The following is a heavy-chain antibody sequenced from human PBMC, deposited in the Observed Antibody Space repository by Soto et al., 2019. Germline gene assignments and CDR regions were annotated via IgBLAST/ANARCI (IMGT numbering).Heavy chain of an antibody. V-gene: IGHV1-18*01. J-gene: IGHJ4*02. CDR1: GYTFTSYG. CDR2: ISAYNGNT. CDR3: ARDFGSHCSGGSCPNDY. D-gene: IGHD2-15*01. Sequence: QVQLVQSGAEVKKPGASVKVSCKASGYTFTSYGISWVRQAPGQGLEWMGWISAYNGNTNYAQKLQGGVTMTTDTSASTAYMELRCLRSDDTAVYYCARDFGSHCSGGSCPNDYWGQGPLVTVSS.